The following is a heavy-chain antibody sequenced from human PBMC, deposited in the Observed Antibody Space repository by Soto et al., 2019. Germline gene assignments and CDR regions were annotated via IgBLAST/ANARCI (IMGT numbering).Heavy chain of an antibody. CDR1: GFPFNNYA. CDR2: ISETGGQT. V-gene: IGHV3-23*01. Sequence: GGSLRLSCAASGFPFNNYAMNWVRQAPGKGLEWVATISETGGQTYYVDSVKGRFTISRDSAKNSLYLQMNSLTVEDTALYYCSTTGGYWGQGILVTVSS. CDR3: STTGGY. J-gene: IGHJ4*02. D-gene: IGHD2-8*02.